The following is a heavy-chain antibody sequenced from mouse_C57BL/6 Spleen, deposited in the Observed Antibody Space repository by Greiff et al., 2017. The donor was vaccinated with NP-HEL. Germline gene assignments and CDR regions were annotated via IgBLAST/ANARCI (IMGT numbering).Heavy chain of an antibody. D-gene: IGHD1-1*01. CDR1: GYTFTSYG. Sequence: VQLQQSGAELARPGASVKLSCKASGYTFTSYGISWVKQRTGQGLEWIGEIYPRSGNTYYNETFKGKATLTADKSSSTAYMELRSLTSEDSAVYFCARVEYYGSSWYFDVWGTGTTVTVSS. V-gene: IGHV1-81*01. CDR2: IYPRSGNT. J-gene: IGHJ1*03. CDR3: ARVEYYGSSWYFDV.